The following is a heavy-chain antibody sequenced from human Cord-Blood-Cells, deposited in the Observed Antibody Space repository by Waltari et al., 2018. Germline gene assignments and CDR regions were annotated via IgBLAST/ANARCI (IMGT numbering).Heavy chain of an antibody. Sequence: QLQLQESGPGLVKPSETLSLTCTVAGGAISSSSYSWGWIRQLPGKGLEWIGSIYYSGSTYYNLSLKSRVTISVDTSKNQFSLKLSSETAADTAVYYCARHDPTDYDFWSGYAFDIWGQGTMVTVSS. V-gene: IGHV4-39*01. J-gene: IGHJ3*02. D-gene: IGHD3-3*01. CDR2: IYYSGST. CDR1: GGAISSSSYS. CDR3: ARHDPTDYDFWSGYAFDI.